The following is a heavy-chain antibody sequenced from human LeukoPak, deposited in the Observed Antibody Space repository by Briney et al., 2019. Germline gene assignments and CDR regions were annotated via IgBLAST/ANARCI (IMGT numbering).Heavy chain of an antibody. J-gene: IGHJ4*02. CDR1: GGSISSYY. CDR2: IYYSGST. CDR3: ARDESGSYSLDY. Sequence: SETQSLTCTASGGSISSYYWSWIRQPPGKGLEWIGYIYYSGSTNYNPSLKSRVTISVDTSKNQFSLKLSSVTAADTAVYYCARDESGSYSLDYWGQGTLVTVSS. D-gene: IGHD1-26*01. V-gene: IGHV4-59*01.